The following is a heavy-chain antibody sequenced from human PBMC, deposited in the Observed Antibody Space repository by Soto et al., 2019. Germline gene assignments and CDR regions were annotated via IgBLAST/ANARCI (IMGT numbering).Heavy chain of an antibody. CDR3: ARIVEMATPDWFDP. CDR2: IYYSGST. V-gene: IGHV4-30-4*01. J-gene: IGHJ5*02. CDR1: GGSISSGGYY. Sequence: PSETLSLTCTVSGGSISSGGYYWSWIRQPPGKGLEWIGYIYYSGSTYYNPSLKSRVTISVDTSKNQFSLKLSSVTAADTAVYYCARIVEMATPDWFDPWGQGTLVTVSS. D-gene: IGHD3-22*01.